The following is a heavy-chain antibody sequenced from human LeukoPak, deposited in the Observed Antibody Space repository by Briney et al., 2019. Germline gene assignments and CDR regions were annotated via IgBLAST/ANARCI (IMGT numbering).Heavy chain of an antibody. V-gene: IGHV4-34*01. Sequence: ASETLSLTCAVYGGSFSGYYWSWIRQPPGEGLEWIGEINHSGSTNYNPSLKSRVNISVDTSKNQFSLKLSSVTAADTAVYYCARGQEDDFWSRYYFPSGFDPWGQGTLVTVSS. CDR1: GGSFSGYY. CDR3: ARGQEDDFWSRYYFPSGFDP. CDR2: INHSGST. D-gene: IGHD3-3*01. J-gene: IGHJ5*02.